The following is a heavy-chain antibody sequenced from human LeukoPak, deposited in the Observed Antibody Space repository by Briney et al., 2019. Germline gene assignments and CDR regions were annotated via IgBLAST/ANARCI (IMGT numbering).Heavy chain of an antibody. D-gene: IGHD6-19*01. CDR2: IYSGGGT. Sequence: GGSLRLSCAAPGFTVSSNYMSWVRQAPGKGLEWVSVIYSGGGTYYADSVKGRFTISRDNSKNTLYLQMNSLRAEDTAVYYCARDLGGSSGWYDYWGQGSLVTVSS. CDR3: ARDLGGSSGWYDY. CDR1: GFTVSSNY. J-gene: IGHJ4*02. V-gene: IGHV3-53*01.